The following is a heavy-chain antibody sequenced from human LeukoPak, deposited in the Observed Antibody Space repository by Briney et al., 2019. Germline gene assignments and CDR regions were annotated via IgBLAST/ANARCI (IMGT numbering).Heavy chain of an antibody. D-gene: IGHD3-22*01. CDR2: IYTSGST. CDR1: GGSISSYY. Sequence: PSETLSLTCTVSGGSISSYYWSWIPQPAGKGLEWIGRIYTSGSTNYNPSLKSRVTMSVDTSKNQFSLKLSSVTAADTAVYYCARDVYYYDSSAIEDDAFDIWGQGTMVTVSS. V-gene: IGHV4-4*07. CDR3: ARDVYYYDSSAIEDDAFDI. J-gene: IGHJ3*02.